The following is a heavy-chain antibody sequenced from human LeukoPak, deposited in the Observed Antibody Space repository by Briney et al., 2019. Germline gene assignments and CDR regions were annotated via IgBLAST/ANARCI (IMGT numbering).Heavy chain of an antibody. V-gene: IGHV4-31*03. CDR1: GGSISSGDYY. J-gene: IGHJ4*02. Sequence: SETLSLTCTVSGGSISSGDYYWSWIRQHPGKGLEWIGYIYYSGSTYYNPSLKSRVTISVDTSKNQFSLKLSSVTAADTAAYYCARGAFSPQYGRGYSFGYWGQGTLVTVSS. CDR3: ARGAFSPQYGRGYSFGY. CDR2: IYYSGST. D-gene: IGHD5-18*01.